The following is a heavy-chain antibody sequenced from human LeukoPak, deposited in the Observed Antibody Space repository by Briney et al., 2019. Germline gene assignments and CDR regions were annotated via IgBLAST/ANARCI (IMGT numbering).Heavy chain of an antibody. CDR3: ARLHQSGTTDY. CDR1: GGSITGYY. J-gene: IGHJ4*02. D-gene: IGHD1-1*01. V-gene: IGHV4-4*07. CDR2: IYTSGIT. Sequence: PSETLSLTCSVSGGSITGYYWSWVRQPVGKGLEWVGQIYTSGITTYNPSLKSRVTMSVDTSKNQFSLKLSSVTAADTALYYCARLHQSGTTDYWGQGTLVTVSS.